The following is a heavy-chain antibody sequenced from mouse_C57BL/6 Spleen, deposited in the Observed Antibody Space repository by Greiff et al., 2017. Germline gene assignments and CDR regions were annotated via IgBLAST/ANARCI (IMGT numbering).Heavy chain of an antibody. CDR3: ARQLRLPYAMAY. Sequence: QVQLQQSGPELVKPGASVKISCKASGYAFSSSWMNWVKQRPGKGLEWIGRIYPGDGDTKYNGKFKGKATLTVDKSSSTAYMQLSSLTSEDSAVYFCARQLRLPYAMAYWGQGTSVTVSS. V-gene: IGHV1-82*01. J-gene: IGHJ4*01. D-gene: IGHD3-2*02. CDR2: IYPGDGDT. CDR1: GYAFSSSW.